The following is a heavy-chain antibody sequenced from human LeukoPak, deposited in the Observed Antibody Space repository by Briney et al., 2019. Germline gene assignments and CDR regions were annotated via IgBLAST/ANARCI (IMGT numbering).Heavy chain of an antibody. J-gene: IGHJ4*02. V-gene: IGHV4-30-4*01. D-gene: IGHD3-10*01. CDR1: GGSISSGDYY. CDR2: INHSGST. CDR3: ARGPFDPGSYSLDY. Sequence: PSQTLSLTCTVSGGSISSGDYYWSWIRQPPGKGLEWIGEINHSGSTNYNPSLKSRVTISVDTSKNQFSLKLSSVTAADTAVYYCARGPFDPGSYSLDYWGQGTLVTVSS.